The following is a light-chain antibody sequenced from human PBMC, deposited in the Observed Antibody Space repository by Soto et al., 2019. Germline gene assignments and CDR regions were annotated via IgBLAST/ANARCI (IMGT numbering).Light chain of an antibody. J-gene: IGKJ2*01. V-gene: IGKV4-1*01. CDR2: WAS. CDR3: QQYYSTPRT. Sequence: DIVLTQSPDSLAVSLGERGTINCKSSQSILFNSNNKNYLAWYQQKPGQPPKLLIYWASTRESGVPGRFSGGGSGTDFTLTISSLQAEDVAVYYCQQYYSTPRTFGQGTKLEIK. CDR1: QSILFNSNNKNY.